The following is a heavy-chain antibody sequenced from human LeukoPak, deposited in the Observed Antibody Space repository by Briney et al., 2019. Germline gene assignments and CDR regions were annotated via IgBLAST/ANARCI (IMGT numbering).Heavy chain of an antibody. CDR2: ISGSGGST. Sequence: GGSLRLSCAASGFTFSSYAMSWVRQAPGKGLEWVSAISGSGGSTYYADSVKGRFTISRDNSKNALYLQMNSLRAEDTAVYYCAKRFTLRGPCGGSCYYDYWGQGTLVTVSS. J-gene: IGHJ4*02. CDR3: AKRFTLRGPCGGSCYYDY. CDR1: GFTFSSYA. V-gene: IGHV3-23*01. D-gene: IGHD2-15*01.